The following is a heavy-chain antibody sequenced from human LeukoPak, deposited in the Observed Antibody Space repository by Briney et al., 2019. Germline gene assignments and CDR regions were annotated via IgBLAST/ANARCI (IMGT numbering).Heavy chain of an antibody. V-gene: IGHV3-53*01. D-gene: IGHD4-17*01. Sequence: GGSLRLSCTVSGSTVSSNSMSWVRQAPGKGLEWVSFIYSDNTHYSDSVKGRFTISRDNSKNTLYLQMNSLRAEDTAVYYCARVSPNTVTTLQYFDYWGQGTLVTVSS. CDR1: GSTVSSNS. J-gene: IGHJ4*02. CDR2: IYSDNT. CDR3: ARVSPNTVTTLQYFDY.